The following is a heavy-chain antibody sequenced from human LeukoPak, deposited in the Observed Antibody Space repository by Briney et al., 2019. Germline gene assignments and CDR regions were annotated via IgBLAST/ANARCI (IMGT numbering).Heavy chain of an antibody. D-gene: IGHD3-22*01. CDR1: GFSFDDYA. J-gene: IGHJ3*02. Sequence: GGSQRLSCAASGFSFDDYAMHWVRQAPGKGLEWVSGISWNSGSIGYADSVKGRFTISRDNAKNSLYLQMNSLRAEDTALYYCAKADGGGYSAFDIWGQGTMVTVSS. CDR3: AKADGGGYSAFDI. V-gene: IGHV3-9*01. CDR2: ISWNSGSI.